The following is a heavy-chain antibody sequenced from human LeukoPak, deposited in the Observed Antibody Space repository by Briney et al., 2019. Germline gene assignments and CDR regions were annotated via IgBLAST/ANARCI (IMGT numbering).Heavy chain of an antibody. Sequence: GASVKVSCKASGYTFTSYGISWVRQAPGQGLEWMGWISAYNGNTNYAQKLQGRVTMTTDTSTGTAYMELRSLRSDDTAVYYCARSDSSGYYYVRRGTYYFDYWGQGTLVTVSS. D-gene: IGHD3-22*01. CDR2: ISAYNGNT. J-gene: IGHJ4*02. CDR3: ARSDSSGYYYVRRGTYYFDY. V-gene: IGHV1-18*01. CDR1: GYTFTSYG.